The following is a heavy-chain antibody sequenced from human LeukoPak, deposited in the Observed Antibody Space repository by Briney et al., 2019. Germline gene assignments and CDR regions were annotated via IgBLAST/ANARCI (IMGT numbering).Heavy chain of an antibody. V-gene: IGHV4-59*08. Sequence: SETLSLTCTVCGSSINNKFWSWLRQPPEERQERVGHIYSTGSANYNPSLKSRVTISGDTSKNQISLKLTSVTAADTAVYFCARHRDYYDTWGHGTLVTVSS. CDR2: IYSTGSA. D-gene: IGHD3-22*01. J-gene: IGHJ4*01. CDR1: GSSINNKF. CDR3: ARHRDYYDT.